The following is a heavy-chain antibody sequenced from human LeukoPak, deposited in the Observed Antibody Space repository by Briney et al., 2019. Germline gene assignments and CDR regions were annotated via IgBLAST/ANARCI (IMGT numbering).Heavy chain of an antibody. CDR1: GYTFTGYY. CDR3: ARADCSSTRCYGGRNWFDP. Sequence: AASVKVSCKASGYTFTGYYMHWVRQAHGQGLEWMGWINPNSGGTNYAQKFQGRVTMTRDTSISTAYMELSRLRSDDTAVYYCARADCSSTRCYGGRNWFDPWGQGTLVTVSS. V-gene: IGHV1-2*02. CDR2: INPNSGGT. J-gene: IGHJ5*02. D-gene: IGHD2-2*01.